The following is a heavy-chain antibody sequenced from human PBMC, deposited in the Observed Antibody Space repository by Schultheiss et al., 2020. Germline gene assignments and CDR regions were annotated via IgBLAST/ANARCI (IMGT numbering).Heavy chain of an antibody. D-gene: IGHD5-12*01. CDR3: ARGGYSGYDFVA. CDR2: IYHSGST. Sequence: SETLSLTCAVSGDSISSGGYSWSWIRQPPGKGLEWIGYIYHSGSTYYNPSLKSRVTISVDRSKNQFSLKLSSVTAADTAVYYCARGGYSGYDFVAWGQGTLVTVSS. J-gene: IGHJ5*02. CDR1: GDSISSGGYS. V-gene: IGHV4-30-2*01.